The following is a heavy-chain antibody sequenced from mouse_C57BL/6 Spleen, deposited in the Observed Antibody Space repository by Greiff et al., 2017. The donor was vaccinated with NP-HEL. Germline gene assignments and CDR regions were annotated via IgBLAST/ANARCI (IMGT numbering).Heavy chain of an antibody. V-gene: IGHV1-18*01. CDR3: ARRYYYGSSGFPYYYAMDY. D-gene: IGHD1-1*01. CDR1: GYTFTDYN. Sequence: VQLQQSGPELVKPGASVKIPCKASGYTFTDYNMDWVKQSHGKSLEWIGDINPNNGGTIYNQKFKGKATLTVDKSSSTAYMELRSLTSEDTAVYYCARRYYYGSSGFPYYYAMDYWGQGTSVTVSS. CDR2: INPNNGGT. J-gene: IGHJ4*01.